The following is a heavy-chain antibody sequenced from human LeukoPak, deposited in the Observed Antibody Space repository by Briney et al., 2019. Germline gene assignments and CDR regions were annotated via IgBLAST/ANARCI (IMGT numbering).Heavy chain of an antibody. V-gene: IGHV1-46*01. D-gene: IGHD1-1*01. Sequence: GASVKVSCKASGYTFTSYYMHWVRQAPGQGLEWMGIINPSGGSTSYAQKLQGRVTMTTDTSTSTAYMELRSLRSDDTAVYYCARDPLEETPNYYYYGMDVWGQGTTVTVSS. CDR2: INPSGGST. CDR3: ARDPLEETPNYYYYGMDV. J-gene: IGHJ6*02. CDR1: GYTFTSYY.